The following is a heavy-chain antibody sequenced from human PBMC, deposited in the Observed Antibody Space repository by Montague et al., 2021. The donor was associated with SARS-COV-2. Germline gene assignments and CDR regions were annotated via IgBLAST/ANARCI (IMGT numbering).Heavy chain of an antibody. D-gene: IGHD3-22*01. CDR3: ARSYYYDSSGYYPDAFDI. V-gene: IGHV3-48*03. Sequence: SLRLSCAASGFTFSSSEMNWVRQAPGKGLEWVSYISSSGRTIYYADSVKGRLTISRDNAKNSLYLQMNSLRAEDTAVYYCARSYYYDSSGYYPDAFDIWGQGTMVTVSS. CDR2: ISSSGRTI. J-gene: IGHJ3*02. CDR1: GFTFSSSE.